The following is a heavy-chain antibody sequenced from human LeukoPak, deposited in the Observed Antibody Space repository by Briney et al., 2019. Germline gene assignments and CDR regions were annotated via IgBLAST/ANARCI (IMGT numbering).Heavy chain of an antibody. CDR2: INHSGST. D-gene: IGHD5-18*01. V-gene: IGHV4-34*01. Sequence: PSETLSLTCAVYGGSFSGYYWSWIRQSPGKGLEWIGEINHSGSTNYNPSLKSRVTISVDTSKNQFSLKLSSVTAADTAVYYCARELRGYSYGYFDYWGQGTLVTVSS. CDR3: ARELRGYSYGYFDY. CDR1: GGSFSGYY. J-gene: IGHJ4*02.